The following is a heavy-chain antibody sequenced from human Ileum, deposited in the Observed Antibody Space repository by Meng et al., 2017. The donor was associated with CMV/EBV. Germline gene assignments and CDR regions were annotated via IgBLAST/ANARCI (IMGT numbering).Heavy chain of an antibody. J-gene: IGHJ4*02. V-gene: IGHV4-39*07. D-gene: IGHD4-23*01. CDR1: GGSIRSRSLH. CDR2: IYYNGNT. CDR3: AGRSGDGGNSIDY. Sequence: SETLSLTCTVPGGSIRSRSLHWGWIRQAPGKGLEWIGSIYYNGNTHYNPSLKSRVTISIDTSKNQFSLKVSSVTAADTAVYYCAGRSGDGGNSIDYWGQGTLVTVSS.